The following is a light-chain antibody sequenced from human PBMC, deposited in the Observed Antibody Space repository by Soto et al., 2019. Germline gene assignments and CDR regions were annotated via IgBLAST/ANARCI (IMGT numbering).Light chain of an antibody. CDR1: QSVSSNH. V-gene: IGKV3-20*01. CDR3: QQYGDSPVT. J-gene: IGKJ5*01. Sequence: IVLTQSPGTLSLSPGERATLSCRASQSVSSNHVAWYQQKPGQAPRLLIYGASIRATGIPDRLSGSGSGTDFTLTISSLEPEDYAAYYCQQYGDSPVTFGQGTRLAIK. CDR2: GAS.